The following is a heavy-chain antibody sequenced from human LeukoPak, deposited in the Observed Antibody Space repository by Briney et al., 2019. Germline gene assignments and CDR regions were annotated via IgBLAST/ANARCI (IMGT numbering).Heavy chain of an antibody. CDR3: ARENDFWSGYYLDH. J-gene: IGHJ4*02. V-gene: IGHV3-48*04. Sequence: GGSLRLSCAASGFTFSTYAMNWVRQAPGQGLEWISYVSSGSSTVYYADSVKGRFTISRDNAKNSLYLQLNSLGGDDTAVYYCARENDFWSGYYLDHWGQGTLVTVPS. CDR2: VSSGSSTV. CDR1: GFTFSTYA. D-gene: IGHD3-3*01.